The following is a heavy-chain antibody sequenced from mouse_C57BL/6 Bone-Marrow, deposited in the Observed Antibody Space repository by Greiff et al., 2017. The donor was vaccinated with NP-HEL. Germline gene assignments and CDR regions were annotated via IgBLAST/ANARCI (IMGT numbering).Heavy chain of an antibody. CDR3: AINWAWFAY. Sequence: VQLQESGAELVKPGASVKLSCKASGYTFTSYWMHWVKQRPGQGLEWIGMIHPNSGSTNYNEKFKSKATLTVDKSSSTAYMQLSSLTSEDSAVYYCAINWAWFAYWGQGTLVTVSA. V-gene: IGHV1-64*01. D-gene: IGHD4-1*01. CDR1: GYTFTSYW. CDR2: IHPNSGST. J-gene: IGHJ3*01.